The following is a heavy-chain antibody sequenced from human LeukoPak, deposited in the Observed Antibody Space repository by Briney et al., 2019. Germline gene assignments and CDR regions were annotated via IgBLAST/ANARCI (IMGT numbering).Heavy chain of an antibody. V-gene: IGHV5-51*01. CDR2: IYPGDSDT. J-gene: IGHJ4*02. Sequence: GESLKISCKGSGYSFTSYWIGWVRQMPGKGLEWMGIIYPGDSDTRYSPSFQGQVTISADKSISTAYLQWSSLKASDTAMYYCARQDDSSGYYYGPFDYWGQGPRSPSPQ. D-gene: IGHD3-22*01. CDR3: ARQDDSSGYYYGPFDY. CDR1: GYSFTSYW.